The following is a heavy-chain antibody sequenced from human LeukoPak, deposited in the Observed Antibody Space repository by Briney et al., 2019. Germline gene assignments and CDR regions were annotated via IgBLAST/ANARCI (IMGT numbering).Heavy chain of an antibody. CDR2: IKSKTDGGTT. V-gene: IGHV3-15*01. D-gene: IGHD5-12*01. Sequence: SGGSLRLSCAASGFTFSNAWMSWVRQAPGKGLEWVGRIKSKTDGGTTDYAAPVKGRLTISRDDSKNTLYLQMNSLKTEDTAVYYCTAGRGYSGYNYFDYWGQGTLVTVSS. CDR1: GFTFSNAW. CDR3: TAGRGYSGYNYFDY. J-gene: IGHJ4*02.